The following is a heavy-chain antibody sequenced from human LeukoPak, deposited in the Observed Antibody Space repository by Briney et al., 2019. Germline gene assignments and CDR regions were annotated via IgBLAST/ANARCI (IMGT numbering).Heavy chain of an antibody. CDR1: GGTFSSYA. Sequence: GASVKVSCKASGGTFSSYAISWVRQAPGQGLEWMGRIIPILGIANYAQKFQGRVTITPDESTSTAYMELSSLRSEDTAVYYCALTTRVPYSPSDYWGQGTLVTVSS. CDR3: ALTTRVPYSPSDY. D-gene: IGHD1-1*01. V-gene: IGHV1-69*04. J-gene: IGHJ4*02. CDR2: IIPILGIA.